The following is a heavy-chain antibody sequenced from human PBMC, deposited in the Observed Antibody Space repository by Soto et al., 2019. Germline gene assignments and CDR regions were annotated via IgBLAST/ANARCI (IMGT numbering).Heavy chain of an antibody. CDR1: GGTFSSYA. V-gene: IGHV1-69*01. CDR3: ASDLGIAAARGP. D-gene: IGHD6-13*01. J-gene: IGHJ5*02. Sequence: QVQLVQSGAEVKKPGSSVKVSCKASGGTFSSYAISWVRQAPGQGLEWMGGIMPSFGTANYAKKFQGRVTITADESTSTAYMELSSLRSEDTAVYYCASDLGIAAARGPWGQGTLVTVSS. CDR2: IMPSFGTA.